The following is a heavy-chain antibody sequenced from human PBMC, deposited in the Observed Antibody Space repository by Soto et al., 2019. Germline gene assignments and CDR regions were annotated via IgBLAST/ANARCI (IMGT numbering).Heavy chain of an antibody. D-gene: IGHD2-8*01. CDR3: ARGLLNGGWFDP. CDR2: INHSGST. V-gene: IGHV4-34*01. Sequence: QVQLQQWGAGLLKPSETLSLTCAVYGGSFSGYYWSWIRQPPGKGLEWIGEINHSGSTNYNPSLKSRVTISVDTSKDQFSLKLSSVTAADTAVYYCARGLLNGGWFDPWGQGTLVTVSS. J-gene: IGHJ5*02. CDR1: GGSFSGYY.